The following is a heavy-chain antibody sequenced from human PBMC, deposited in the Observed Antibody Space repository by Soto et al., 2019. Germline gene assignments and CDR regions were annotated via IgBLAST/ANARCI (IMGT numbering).Heavy chain of an antibody. D-gene: IGHD2-21*02. Sequence: SVKFSCKASGGTFSSYAIRWVRHAPGHGREWMGGIIPIFGTANYAQKFHGRVTITADKATSTAYRELSSLRSEDTAVYYCARDRYGGNSVSEYGMDVWGQGTTVTVSS. CDR2: IIPIFGTA. CDR3: ARDRYGGNSVSEYGMDV. J-gene: IGHJ6*02. CDR1: GGTFSSYA. V-gene: IGHV1-69*06.